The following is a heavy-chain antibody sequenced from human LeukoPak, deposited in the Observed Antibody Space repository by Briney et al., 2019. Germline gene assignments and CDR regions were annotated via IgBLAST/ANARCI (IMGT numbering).Heavy chain of an antibody. V-gene: IGHV3-33*01. CDR2: IWDDGTNK. CDR3: ARAEVPGAIKSGAFDI. CDR1: GFTFSTYG. D-gene: IGHD2-2*01. J-gene: IGHJ3*02. Sequence: GGSLRLSCAASGFTFSTYGMHWVRQAPGKGLAWVAVIWDDGTNKYYADSVKGRFTISRDNSRNTLYLQMNSLRAEDTAVYYCARAEVPGAIKSGAFDIWGQGTMVTVSS.